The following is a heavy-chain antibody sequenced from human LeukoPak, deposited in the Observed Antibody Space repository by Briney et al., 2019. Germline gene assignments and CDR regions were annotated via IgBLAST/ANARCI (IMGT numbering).Heavy chain of an antibody. CDR3: VRGALPGDNWYFDL. J-gene: IGHJ2*01. CDR1: GFPFSAYD. V-gene: IGHV3-13*01. CDR2: FGSAGDT. Sequence: GGSLRLSCATSGFPFSAYDMHWVRQAPGKGLEWVSAFGSAGDTYYPGAVKGRFTISRDYAKNSLFLQMNNLIAGDTAVYFCVRGALPGDNWYFDLWGRGTLVTVSS.